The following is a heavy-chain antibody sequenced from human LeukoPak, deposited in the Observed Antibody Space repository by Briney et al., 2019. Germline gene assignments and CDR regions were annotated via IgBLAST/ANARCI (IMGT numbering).Heavy chain of an antibody. J-gene: IGHJ4*02. CDR1: GFTFSSYA. CDR2: ISGSGGST. Sequence: QSGGSLRLSCAASGFTFSSYAMSWVRQAPGKGLEWVSAISGSGGSTYYADSVKGRFTISRDNSKNTLYLQMNSLRAEDTAVYYCARGEGGILATPEDYWGQGTLVTVSS. CDR3: ARGEGGILATPEDY. D-gene: IGHD1-14*01. V-gene: IGHV3-23*01.